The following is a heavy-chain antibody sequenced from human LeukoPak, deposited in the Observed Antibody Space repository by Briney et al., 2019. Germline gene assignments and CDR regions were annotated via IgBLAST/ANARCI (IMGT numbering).Heavy chain of an antibody. Sequence: GGSLRLSCAVSGFAFSSYAMSRVRQAPGKGLEWVSAISGSGGSTYYADSVKGRFTISRDNSKNTLYLQMNSLRAEDTAVYYCANHQTGTTSWGQGTLVTVSS. D-gene: IGHD1-7*01. CDR3: ANHQTGTTS. CDR1: GFAFSSYA. J-gene: IGHJ4*02. CDR2: ISGSGGST. V-gene: IGHV3-23*01.